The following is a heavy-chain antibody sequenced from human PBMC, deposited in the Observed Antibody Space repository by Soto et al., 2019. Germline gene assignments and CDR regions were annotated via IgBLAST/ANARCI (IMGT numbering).Heavy chain of an antibody. CDR2: IIPIFGTA. D-gene: IGHD5-18*01. J-gene: IGHJ4*02. CDR3: ARDRNVEYSYGPDFAY. V-gene: IGHV1-69*06. CDR1: GGTFSSYA. Sequence: QVQLVQSGAEVKKPGSSVQVSCKASGGTFSSYAISWVRQAPGQGLEWMGGIIPIFGTANYAQKFQGRVTITADKSTSTAYMEPSSVISEDTAVYYCARDRNVEYSYGPDFAYCGQGTLVTVSS.